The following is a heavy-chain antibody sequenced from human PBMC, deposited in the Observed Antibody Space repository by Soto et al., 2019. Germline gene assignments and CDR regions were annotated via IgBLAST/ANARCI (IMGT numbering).Heavy chain of an antibody. CDR3: ARGLCAARVVSFYLDY. Sequence: SETLSRTCTVSGGSISSSDYYWSWIRQPPGRGLEWIGDIYSSGNTYYNPSLKSRLTISVDTSNNEFSLKLNSLPAADTAPHCCARGLCAARVVSFYLDYWRHRTLVTASS. D-gene: IGHD2-15*01. CDR1: GGSISSSDYY. J-gene: IGHJ4*01. V-gene: IGHV4-31*03. CDR2: IYSSGNT.